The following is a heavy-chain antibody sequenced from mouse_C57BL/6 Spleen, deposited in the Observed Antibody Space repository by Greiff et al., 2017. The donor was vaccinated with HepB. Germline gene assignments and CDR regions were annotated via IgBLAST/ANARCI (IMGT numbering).Heavy chain of an antibody. J-gene: IGHJ4*01. CDR1: GFTFSDYY. CDR3: ARDGGYDAAYYAMDY. V-gene: IGHV5-16*01. CDR2: INYDGSST. D-gene: IGHD2-2*01. Sequence: EVKLMESEGGLVQPGSSMKLSCTASGFTFSDYYMAWVRQVPEKGLEWVANINYDGSSTYYLDSLKSRFIISRDNAKNILYLQMSSLKSEDTATYYCARDGGYDAAYYAMDYWGQGTSVTVSS.